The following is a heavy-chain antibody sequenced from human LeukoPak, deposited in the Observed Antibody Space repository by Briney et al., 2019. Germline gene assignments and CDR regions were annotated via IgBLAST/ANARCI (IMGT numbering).Heavy chain of an antibody. CDR2: IYYSGST. V-gene: IGHV4-61*01. D-gene: IGHD3-22*01. CDR1: GYSISSGYY. CDR3: ARDHPYYYDSSGQPLDVFDI. J-gene: IGHJ3*02. Sequence: SETLSLTCTVSGYSISSGYYWSWIRQPPGKGLEWIGYIYYSGSTNYNPSLKSRVTISVDTSKNQFSLKLSSVTAADTAVYYCARDHPYYYDSSGQPLDVFDIWGQGTMVTVSS.